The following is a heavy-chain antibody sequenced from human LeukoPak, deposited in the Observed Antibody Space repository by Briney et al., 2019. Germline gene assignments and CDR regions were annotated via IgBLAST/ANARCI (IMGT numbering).Heavy chain of an antibody. J-gene: IGHJ6*02. CDR2: INPNSGGT. CDR3: ARNPMTSMYYYYGMDV. Sequence: ASVKVSCKASGYTXTGYYMHWVRQAPGQGLEWMGWINPNSGGTNYAQKFQGRVTMTRDTSISTAYMELSRLRSDDTAVYYCARNPMTSMYYYYGMDVWGQGTTVTVSS. V-gene: IGHV1-2*02. CDR1: GYTXTGYY.